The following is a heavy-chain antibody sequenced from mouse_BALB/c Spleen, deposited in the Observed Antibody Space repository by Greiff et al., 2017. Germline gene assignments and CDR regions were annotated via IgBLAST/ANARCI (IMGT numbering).Heavy chain of an antibody. CDR1: GYTFTNSW. D-gene: IGHD1-1*01. J-gene: IGHJ1*01. CDR2: IYPGGGYT. V-gene: IGHV1-63*02. Sequence: QVQLQQSGAELVRPGTSVKMSCKAAGYTFTNSWIGWVKQRPGQGLEWIGDIYPGGGYTNYNEKFKGKATLTADTSSSTAYMQLSSLTSEDSAIYYCARDYYGRSYWYFDVWGAGTTVTVSS. CDR3: ARDYYGRSYWYFDV.